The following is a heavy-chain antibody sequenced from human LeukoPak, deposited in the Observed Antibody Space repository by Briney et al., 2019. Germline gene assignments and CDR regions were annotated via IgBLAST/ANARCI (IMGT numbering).Heavy chain of an antibody. CDR1: GFTFSSYS. Sequence: GGSLRLSCAASGFTFSSYSMNWVRQAPGKGLEWVSSISSSSSYIYYADSVKGRFTISRDNAKNLLYLQMKSLRAEDSAVYYCASDVFSWNAFESWGQGAMVTVSS. CDR2: ISSSSSYI. D-gene: IGHD2/OR15-2a*01. CDR3: ASDVFSWNAFES. V-gene: IGHV3-21*06. J-gene: IGHJ3*02.